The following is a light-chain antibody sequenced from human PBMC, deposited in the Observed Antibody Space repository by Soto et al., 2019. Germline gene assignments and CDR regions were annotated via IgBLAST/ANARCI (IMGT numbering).Light chain of an antibody. CDR2: AAS. CDR3: QQSYSTPWT. J-gene: IGKJ1*01. CDR1: QSISVY. V-gene: IGKV1-39*01. Sequence: DIQMTQSPSSLSASVGDRVTIACRASQSISVYLNWYQQKPGRAPKVLIYAASTLPSGVPSRFSGSGSGTDFTLTISSLQPEDSSTYYCQQSYSTPWTFGHGTKVDIK.